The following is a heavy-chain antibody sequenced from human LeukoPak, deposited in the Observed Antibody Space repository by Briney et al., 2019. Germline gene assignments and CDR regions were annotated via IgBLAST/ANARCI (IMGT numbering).Heavy chain of an antibody. CDR1: GFTFSTYW. CDR3: ARVFVPNYYYYGMDV. Sequence: GGSLRLSCAGSGFTFSTYWMSWVRQAPEKGLEWVANIKQDGSEKYYADSVKGRFTVSRENAKNSLYLQMNSLRAEDTAVYYCARVFVPNYYYYGMDVWGQGTTVTVPS. D-gene: IGHD3-3*01. J-gene: IGHJ6*02. CDR2: IKQDGSEK. V-gene: IGHV3-7*03.